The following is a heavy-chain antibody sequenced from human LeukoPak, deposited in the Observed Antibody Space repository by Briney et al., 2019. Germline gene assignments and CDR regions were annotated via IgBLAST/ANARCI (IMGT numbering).Heavy chain of an antibody. D-gene: IGHD1-26*01. Sequence: SETLSLTCTVSGGSISSYYWSWIRQPPGKGLEWIGYIYYSGSTNYNPSLKSRVTISVDTSKNQFSPKLSSVTAADTAVYYCARTEGAGRAFDIWGQGTMVTVSS. CDR2: IYYSGST. CDR1: GGSISSYY. CDR3: ARTEGAGRAFDI. V-gene: IGHV4-59*01. J-gene: IGHJ3*02.